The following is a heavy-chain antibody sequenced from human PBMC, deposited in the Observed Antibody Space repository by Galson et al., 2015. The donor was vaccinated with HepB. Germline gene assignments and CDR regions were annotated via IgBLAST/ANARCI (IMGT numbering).Heavy chain of an antibody. Sequence: SLRLSCAASGFTFSSYAMHWVRQAPGKGLEWVAVISYDGSNKYYADSVKGRFTISRDNSKNTLYLQMNSLRAEDTAVYYCARVFLVDYFDYWGQGTLVTVSS. V-gene: IGHV3-30*04. CDR1: GFTFSSYA. CDR2: ISYDGSNK. D-gene: IGHD1-26*01. J-gene: IGHJ4*02. CDR3: ARVFLVDYFDY.